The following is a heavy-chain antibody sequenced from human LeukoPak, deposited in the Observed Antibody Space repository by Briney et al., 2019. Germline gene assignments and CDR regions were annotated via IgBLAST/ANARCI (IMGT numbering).Heavy chain of an antibody. V-gene: IGHV4-38-2*02. CDR1: GYSISSGYY. Sequence: TATLSLTCAVSGYSISSGYYWGWIRQPPGKGLEGVGSIHHSGCTYYSPSLNRRGTISVDTSNTQFSLKLSTVTAADTAVYYCARDHLLAVAGFFDNWGQGTLVTVSS. J-gene: IGHJ4*02. D-gene: IGHD6-19*01. CDR3: ARDHLLAVAGFFDN. CDR2: IHHSGCT.